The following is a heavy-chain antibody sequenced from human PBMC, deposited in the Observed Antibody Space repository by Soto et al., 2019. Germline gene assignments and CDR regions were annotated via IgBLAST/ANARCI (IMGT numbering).Heavy chain of an antibody. CDR1: VYTFTSYV. Sequence: ASVKVSCKGSVYTFTSYVMHWVRQAPGQRLEWMGWINAGNGNTKYSQKFQGRVTITRDTSASTAYMELSSLRSEDTAVYYCARDVSIAAALYDYWGQGTLVTVSS. CDR3: ARDVSIAAALYDY. V-gene: IGHV1-3*01. J-gene: IGHJ4*02. CDR2: INAGNGNT. D-gene: IGHD6-13*01.